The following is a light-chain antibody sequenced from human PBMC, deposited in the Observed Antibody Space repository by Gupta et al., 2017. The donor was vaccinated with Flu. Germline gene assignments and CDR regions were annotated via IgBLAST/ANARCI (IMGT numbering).Light chain of an antibody. J-gene: IGKJ4*01. V-gene: IGKV3-11*01. Sequence: DIVLTQSPATLSLSPGERATLSCRASQSINNHLAWYQQKSGQAPRLLIYEASNRATGIPARFSGSGSGTDFTLTVSSLEPEDFAVYYCQQRANWPLTFGGGTKVEI. CDR2: EAS. CDR1: QSINNH. CDR3: QQRANWPLT.